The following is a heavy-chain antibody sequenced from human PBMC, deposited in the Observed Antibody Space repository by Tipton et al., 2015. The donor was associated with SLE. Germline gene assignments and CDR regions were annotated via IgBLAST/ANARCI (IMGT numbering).Heavy chain of an antibody. Sequence: TLSLTCAVYGGSFSGYYWSWIRQPPGKGLEWIGEINHSGSTNYNPSLKSRVTISVDTSKNQFSLKLSSVTAADTAVYYCARAQRGPIRAFDIWGQGTTVTVSS. J-gene: IGHJ3*02. D-gene: IGHD1-26*01. CDR1: GGSFSGYY. V-gene: IGHV4-34*01. CDR3: ARAQRGPIRAFDI. CDR2: INHSGST.